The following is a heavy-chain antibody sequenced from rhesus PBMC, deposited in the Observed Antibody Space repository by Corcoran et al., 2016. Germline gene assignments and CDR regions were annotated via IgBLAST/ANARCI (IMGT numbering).Heavy chain of an antibody. D-gene: IGHD7-45*01. J-gene: IGHJ4*01. Sequence: EVQLVESGGGLAKPGGFMRLSWASSGFTFSDFFMAWVSMAPGKGLEWVSRITNGGDRTWYADSVKGRFTISRENAKNTLYLQMNSLRPGDTAVYYGTRANWGSDYWGQGVLVTVSS. CDR3: TRANWGSDY. CDR1: GFTFSDFF. V-gene: IGHV3-178*01. CDR2: ITNGGDRT.